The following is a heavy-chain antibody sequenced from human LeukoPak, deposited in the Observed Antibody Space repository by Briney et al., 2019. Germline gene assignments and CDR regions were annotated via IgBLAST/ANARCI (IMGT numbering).Heavy chain of an antibody. CDR3: ARGSVFLARDP. D-gene: IGHD3-10*01. CDR1: GFTFSNYA. V-gene: IGHV3-23*01. CDR2: IGISDNT. Sequence: GGSLRLSCAASGFTFSNYAMTWVRQAPGRGLEWVSIIGISDNTYYADSVKGRFTISRDNSKNTLYLQMNSLRAEDTAVYYCARGSVFLARDPWGQGTLVTVSS. J-gene: IGHJ5*02.